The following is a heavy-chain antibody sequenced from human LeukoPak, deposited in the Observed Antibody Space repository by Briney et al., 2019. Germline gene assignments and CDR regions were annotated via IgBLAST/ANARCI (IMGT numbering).Heavy chain of an antibody. Sequence: TSETLSLTCAVYGGSFSDYDWSWIRQPPGKGLEWIGEINHSGSTNCDPSLKSRISMSIDTSKSQFSLNQRSVTAADTAVYYCARYVPVRTGTTRASFDYWGQGTLVTVSS. CDR3: ARYVPVRTGTTRASFDY. CDR1: GGSFSDYD. J-gene: IGHJ4*02. V-gene: IGHV4-34*10. CDR2: INHSGST. D-gene: IGHD1-1*01.